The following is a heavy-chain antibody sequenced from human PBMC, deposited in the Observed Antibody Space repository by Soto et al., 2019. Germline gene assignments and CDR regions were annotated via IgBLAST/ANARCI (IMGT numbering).Heavy chain of an antibody. CDR1: GYTFTGYY. CDR2: INPNSGGT. V-gene: IGHV1-2*04. J-gene: IGHJ6*02. D-gene: IGHD3-10*01. CDR3: ARGGLLWFGEFSYYYYGMDV. Sequence: ASVKGSCKASGYTFTGYYIHWVRQAPGQRLEWMGWINPNSGGTKYAQKFQGWVTMTRDTSISTAYMELSRLRSDDTAVYYCARGGLLWFGEFSYYYYGMDVWGQGATVTVSS.